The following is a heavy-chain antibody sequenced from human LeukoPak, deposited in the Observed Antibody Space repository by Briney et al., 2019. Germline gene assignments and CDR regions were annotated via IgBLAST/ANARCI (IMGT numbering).Heavy chain of an antibody. CDR2: ISSSSSYI. D-gene: IGHD3-22*01. CDR3: ARQSSTAYYDSSGLPYDAFDI. J-gene: IGHJ3*02. Sequence: GGSLRLSCAASGFTFSSYSMNWVRQAPGKGLEWVSSISSSSSYIYYADSVKGRFTISRDNAKNSLYLQMNSLRAEDTAVYYCARQSSTAYYDSSGLPYDAFDIWGQGTMVTVSS. CDR1: GFTFSSYS. V-gene: IGHV3-21*01.